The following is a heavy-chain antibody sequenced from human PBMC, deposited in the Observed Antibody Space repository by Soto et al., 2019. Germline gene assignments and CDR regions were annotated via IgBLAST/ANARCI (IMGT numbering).Heavy chain of an antibody. CDR1: GGSITSSFY. Sequence: QLQLQESGPGLVKPSETLSLSCTVSGGSITSSFYWGWIRQPPGKGLEWIGCIYGTGNTYYNPSLKGRVTISADTSKNQFSLNLISVTAADTAVYYCRSSSRYSTDVWGQGATVTVSS. CDR3: RSSSRYSTDV. D-gene: IGHD6-13*01. J-gene: IGHJ6*02. CDR2: IYGTGNT. V-gene: IGHV4-39*01.